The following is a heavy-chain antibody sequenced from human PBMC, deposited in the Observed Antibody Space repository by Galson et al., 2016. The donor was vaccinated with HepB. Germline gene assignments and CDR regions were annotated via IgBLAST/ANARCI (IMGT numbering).Heavy chain of an antibody. CDR1: RFTFTSYE. CDR3: ARDPPLRLGELSSLDG. D-gene: IGHD3-16*02. J-gene: IGHJ4*02. Sequence: SLRLSCAASRFTFTSYEMNWVRQAPGKGLEWISYISNSGFTIYYADSVKGRFTISRDDAKNSLYLQMNNLRAEDTAVYYCARDPPLRLGELSSLDGWGQGTLVTVSS. CDR2: ISNSGFTI. V-gene: IGHV3-48*03.